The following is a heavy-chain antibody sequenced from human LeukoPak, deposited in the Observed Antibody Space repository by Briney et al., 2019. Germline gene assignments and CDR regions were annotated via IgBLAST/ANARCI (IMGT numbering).Heavy chain of an antibody. CDR2: INHSGRT. V-gene: IGHV4-34*01. D-gene: IGHD2-15*01. Sequence: PSETLSLTCTVYGGCFSGYYWSWIRQPPGKGLEWIAEINHSGRTNYNPSLKSRVTMSVDTSKNQFSLKLSSVTAADTAVYYCVRIDDYWGQGTLVTVSS. J-gene: IGHJ4*02. CDR1: GGCFSGYY. CDR3: VRIDDY.